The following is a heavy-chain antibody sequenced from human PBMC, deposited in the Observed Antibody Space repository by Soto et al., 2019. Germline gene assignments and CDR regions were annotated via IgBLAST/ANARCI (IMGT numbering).Heavy chain of an antibody. J-gene: IGHJ4*02. CDR3: ARSQTTVTPYDY. V-gene: IGHV4-30-2*01. D-gene: IGHD4-17*01. Sequence: SETLCLTCTVSGGTVSSGCDYWSWIRKHPGKGLEWIGYIYHSGSTYYNPSLKSRVTISVDRSKNQFSLTLSSVTAADTAVYYCARSQTTVTPYDYWAQGTLVPVSS. CDR2: IYHSGST. CDR1: GGTVSSGCDY.